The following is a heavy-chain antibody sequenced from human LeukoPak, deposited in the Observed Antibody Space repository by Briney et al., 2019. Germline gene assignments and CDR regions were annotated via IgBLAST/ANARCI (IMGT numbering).Heavy chain of an antibody. CDR2: IYYTGAT. D-gene: IGHD5-18*01. CDR3: ARAGYSYGTGYYFDY. V-gene: IGHV4-59*01. J-gene: IGHJ4*02. Sequence: SETPSLTCTASGGPISSYYWSWIRMPPGKGLEWIGSIYYTGATYYNPSLKSRVAISLDTSKNQFSLRLSSVTAADAAVYYCARAGYSYGTGYYFDYWGQGALVTVSS. CDR1: GGPISSYY.